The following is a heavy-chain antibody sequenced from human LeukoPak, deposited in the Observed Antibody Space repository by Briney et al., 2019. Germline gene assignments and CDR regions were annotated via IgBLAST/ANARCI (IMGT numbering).Heavy chain of an antibody. J-gene: IGHJ4*02. CDR3: AKYLATVANYFDY. V-gene: IGHV3-23*01. D-gene: IGHD4-11*01. CDR1: GGSFSGYY. Sequence: LSLTCAVYGGSFSGYYWSWIRQPPGKGLEWVSAISGSGGSTYYADSVKGRFTISRDNSKNTLYLQMNSLRAEDTAVYYCAKYLATVANYFDYWGQGTLVTVSS. CDR2: ISGSGGST.